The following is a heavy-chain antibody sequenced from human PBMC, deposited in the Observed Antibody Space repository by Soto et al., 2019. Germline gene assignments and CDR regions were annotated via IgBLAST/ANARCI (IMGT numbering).Heavy chain of an antibody. Sequence: ASVKVSCKASGYTFTSYDINWVRQATGQGLEWMGWMNPNSGNTGYAQKFQGRVTMTRNTSISTAYMEPSSLRSEDTAVYYCARHGLVTAMGTYDGFEIWGQGTMVTFS. CDR3: ARHGLVTAMGTYDGFEI. CDR2: MNPNSGNT. V-gene: IGHV1-8*01. D-gene: IGHD5-18*01. J-gene: IGHJ3*02. CDR1: GYTFTSYD.